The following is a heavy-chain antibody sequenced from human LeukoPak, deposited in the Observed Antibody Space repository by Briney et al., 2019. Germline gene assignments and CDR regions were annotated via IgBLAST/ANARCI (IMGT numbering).Heavy chain of an antibody. Sequence: GGSLRLSCAASGFTFSNYAMTWVRQAPGKGLEWVSAISGSGGTTYYADSVRGRFTISRDNFKNTLYLQMNSLRDDGTAVYYCARGLINDWSALEYWGQGTLVTVSS. J-gene: IGHJ4*02. CDR1: GFTFSNYA. D-gene: IGHD3-9*01. CDR3: ARGLINDWSALEY. V-gene: IGHV3-23*01. CDR2: ISGSGGTT.